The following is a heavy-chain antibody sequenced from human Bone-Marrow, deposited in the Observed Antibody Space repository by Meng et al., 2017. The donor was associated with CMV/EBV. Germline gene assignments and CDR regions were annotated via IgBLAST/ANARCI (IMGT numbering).Heavy chain of an antibody. D-gene: IGHD6-13*01. V-gene: IGHV3-23*03. Sequence: GESLKISCAASGFPLRSYAMSWVRQAPGKGLECVSIIHAGDGATHYADSVKGRFTISRDNSKNTLYLQMITLRAEDTAVYYCAKDQREAYSSSWYFDYYYGMDVWGQGTTVTVSS. CDR3: AKDQREAYSSSWYFDYYYGMDV. J-gene: IGHJ6*02. CDR2: IHAGDGAT. CDR1: GFPLRSYA.